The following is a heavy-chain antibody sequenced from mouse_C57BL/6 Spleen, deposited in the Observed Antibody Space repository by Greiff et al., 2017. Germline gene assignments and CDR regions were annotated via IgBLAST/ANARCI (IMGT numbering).Heavy chain of an antibody. CDR2: IDPSDSYT. CDR3: ARYYYGSSYYFDY. D-gene: IGHD1-1*01. Sequence: VQLQQPGAELVKPGASVKLSCKASGYPFPSYWLQWVKQRPGQGLEWFGEIDPSDSYTNYNQKFKGKAPVTVDTSSSTAYMQRSILTAEDSAVYYWARYYYGSSYYFDYWGQGTTLTVSS. V-gene: IGHV1-50*01. CDR1: GYPFPSYW. J-gene: IGHJ2*01.